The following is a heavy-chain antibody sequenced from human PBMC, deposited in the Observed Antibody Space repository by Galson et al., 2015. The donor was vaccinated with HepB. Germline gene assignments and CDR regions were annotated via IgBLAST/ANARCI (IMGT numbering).Heavy chain of an antibody. Sequence: PALVKPTQTLTLTCTFAGFSLRTSGEGVGWVRQPPGKALEWLGIIYWDDDKRYSPSLKSRLTITKDTSKNEVVLTLTNVDPVDSGTYYCVHRSQDFWTTYYPDAFHIWGQGTLVTVSS. D-gene: IGHD3/OR15-3a*01. CDR1: GFSLRTSGEG. V-gene: IGHV2-5*02. CDR2: IYWDDDK. CDR3: VHRSQDFWTTYYPDAFHI. J-gene: IGHJ3*02.